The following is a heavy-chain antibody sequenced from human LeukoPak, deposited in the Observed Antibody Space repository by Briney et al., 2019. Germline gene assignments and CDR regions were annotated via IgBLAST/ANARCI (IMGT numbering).Heavy chain of an antibody. J-gene: IGHJ5*02. CDR1: GGSFSGYY. CDR2: INHSGST. V-gene: IGHV4-34*01. CDR3: ATGYCSGGSCDLGGWFDP. Sequence: SETLSLTCAVYGGSFSGYYWSWIRQPPGKGLEWIGEINHSGSTNYNPSLKSRVTISVDTSKNQFSLKLSSATAADTAVYYCATGYCSGGSCDLGGWFDPWGQGTLVTVSS. D-gene: IGHD2-15*01.